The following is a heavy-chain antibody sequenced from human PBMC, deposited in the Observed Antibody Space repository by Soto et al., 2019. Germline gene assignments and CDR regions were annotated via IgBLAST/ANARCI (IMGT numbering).Heavy chain of an antibody. Sequence: QVQLVESGGGVVQPGRSLRLSCAASGFTFSSYAMHWVRQAPGRGLEWVAVISYDGSNKYYADSVKGRFTISRDNSKNTLYLQMNSLRAEDTVVYYCARGFYCSGGSCYFYGMDVWGQGTTVTVSS. J-gene: IGHJ6*02. D-gene: IGHD2-15*01. CDR2: ISYDGSNK. CDR1: GFTFSSYA. CDR3: ARGFYCSGGSCYFYGMDV. V-gene: IGHV3-30-3*01.